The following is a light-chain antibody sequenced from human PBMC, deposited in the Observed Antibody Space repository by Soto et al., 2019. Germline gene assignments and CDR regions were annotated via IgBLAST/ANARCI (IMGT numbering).Light chain of an antibody. V-gene: IGKV1-12*01. CDR3: QQANSVPLT. CDR1: QGISRW. CDR2: SAS. Sequence: DIQMTQLPSSMSASVGDRVTITCRASQGISRWLAWYHQKPGKDPNLLIYSASTLHSGVPSRFSGSRSGTDFTLTISSLQPEDFGTYYCQQANSVPLTFGPGTKVDMK. J-gene: IGKJ3*01.